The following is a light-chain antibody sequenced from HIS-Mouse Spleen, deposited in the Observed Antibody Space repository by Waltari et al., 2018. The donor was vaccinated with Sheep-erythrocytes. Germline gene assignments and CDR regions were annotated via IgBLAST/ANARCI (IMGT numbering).Light chain of an antibody. J-gene: IGLJ2*01. Sequence: SSELTQPHSVSVSPGQTASITCSGDKLGDKYACWYQQKPGQSPVLVIYQDTKRPSGIPARFSGSNSENTATLTISGTQAMDEADYYCQAWDSSIVVFGGGTKLTVL. CDR3: QAWDSSIVV. CDR2: QDT. V-gene: IGLV3-1*01. CDR1: KLGDKY.